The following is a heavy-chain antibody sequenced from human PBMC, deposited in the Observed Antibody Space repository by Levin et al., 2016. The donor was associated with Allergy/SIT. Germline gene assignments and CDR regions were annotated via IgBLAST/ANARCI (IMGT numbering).Heavy chain of an antibody. V-gene: IGHV3-23*01. Sequence: GESLKISCEASGFTVSNCGMSWVRQAPGKGLEWVSGISGSRASTYYADSVKGRFTISRDNSKSTLYLQMNSLRAEDTAVYYCAKGRTPAVRTPFDYWGQGTLVTVSS. CDR3: AKGRTPAVRTPFDY. J-gene: IGHJ4*02. CDR1: GFTVSNCG. CDR2: ISGSRAST. D-gene: IGHD2-15*01.